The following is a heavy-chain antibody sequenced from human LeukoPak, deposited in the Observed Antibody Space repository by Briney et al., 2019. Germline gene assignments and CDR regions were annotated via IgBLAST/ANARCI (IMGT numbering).Heavy chain of an antibody. V-gene: IGHV3-7*01. CDR1: GFTFSNCW. Sequence: PGGSLRLSCAASGFTFSNCWMNWVRQAPGKGLEWVANIKQDGSEKYYVDSVKGRFTISRDNAKNSLYLQMNSLRAEDTAVYYCARDPSRGYTYGYEDYWGQGTLVTVSS. D-gene: IGHD5-18*01. J-gene: IGHJ4*02. CDR3: ARDPSRGYTYGYEDY. CDR2: IKQDGSEK.